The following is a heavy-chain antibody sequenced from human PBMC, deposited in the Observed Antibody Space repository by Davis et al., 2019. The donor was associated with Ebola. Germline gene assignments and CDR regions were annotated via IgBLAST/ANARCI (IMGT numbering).Heavy chain of an antibody. CDR3: ARYHREGYFDY. J-gene: IGHJ4*02. D-gene: IGHD3-22*01. CDR2: ISAYKGNT. CDR1: GYTFTSYA. V-gene: IGHV1-18*01. Sequence: AASVKVSCKASGYTFTSYAMNWVRQAPGQGLEWMGWISAYKGNTNYAQKLQDRVTMSTDTSTRTAYMELRSLRSDDTAVYYCARYHREGYFDYWGQGTLVTVSS.